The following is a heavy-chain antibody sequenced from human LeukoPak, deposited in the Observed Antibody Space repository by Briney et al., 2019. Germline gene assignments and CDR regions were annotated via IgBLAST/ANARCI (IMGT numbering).Heavy chain of an antibody. D-gene: IGHD6-13*01. CDR2: INPNSGGT. Sequence: ASVKVSCKASGYTFTGYYMHWVRQAPGQGLEWMGWINPNSGGTNYAQKLQGRVTMTTDTSTSTAYMELRSLRSDDTAVYYCAREGYCSSYSYYYYMDVWGKGTTVTVSS. J-gene: IGHJ6*03. CDR3: AREGYCSSYSYYYYMDV. V-gene: IGHV1-2*02. CDR1: GYTFTGYY.